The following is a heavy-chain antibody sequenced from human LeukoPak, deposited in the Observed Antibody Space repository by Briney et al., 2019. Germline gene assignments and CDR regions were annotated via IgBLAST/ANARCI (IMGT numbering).Heavy chain of an antibody. Sequence: GGSLRLSCTASGFTFRTYWVTWVRQAPGKGLEWVANINDNGKEKYYVDFVKGQFSISRDNAKNSVYLQMNSLRVEDTAIYYCATSVPGFGELLDSWGHGALVTVSS. D-gene: IGHD3-10*01. J-gene: IGHJ5*01. V-gene: IGHV3-7*03. CDR1: GFTFRTYW. CDR2: INDNGKEK. CDR3: ATSVPGFGELLDS.